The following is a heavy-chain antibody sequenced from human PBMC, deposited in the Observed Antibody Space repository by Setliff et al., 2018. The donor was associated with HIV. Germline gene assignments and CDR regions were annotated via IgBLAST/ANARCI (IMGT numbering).Heavy chain of an antibody. J-gene: IGHJ6*02. CDR3: ARGELSSMDV. CDR1: GGTFSSYG. CDR2: IIPMFGTG. V-gene: IGHV1-69*05. D-gene: IGHD3-10*01. Sequence: GASVKVSCKASGGTFSSYGISWVRQAPGQGLEWMGAIIPMFGTGFYAQKFQGRVTITTDESRTTSYMELSSLRFEDTAVYFCARGELSSMDVWGQGTTVTVSS.